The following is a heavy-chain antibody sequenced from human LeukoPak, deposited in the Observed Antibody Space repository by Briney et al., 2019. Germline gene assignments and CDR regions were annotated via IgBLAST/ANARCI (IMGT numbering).Heavy chain of an antibody. J-gene: IGHJ4*02. D-gene: IGHD3-22*01. Sequence: SVKVSCKASGGTFSSYAISWVRQAPGQGLEWMGGIIPIFGTANYAQKFQGRVTITADKSTSTAYMELSSLRSEDTAVYYCARDKQNYYDSSGYYSYWGQGTLVTVSS. CDR2: IIPIFGTA. V-gene: IGHV1-69*06. CDR3: ARDKQNYYDSSGYYSY. CDR1: GGTFSSYA.